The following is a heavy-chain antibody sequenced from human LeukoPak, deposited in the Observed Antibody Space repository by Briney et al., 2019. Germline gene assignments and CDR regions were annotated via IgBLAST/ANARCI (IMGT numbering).Heavy chain of an antibody. V-gene: IGHV3-74*01. CDR1: GFTFSSYE. D-gene: IGHD2-15*01. J-gene: IGHJ4*02. CDR3: ARDKPGYCSGGSCYW. CDR2: INNDGTAT. Sequence: PGGSLRLSCAASGFTFSSYEVNWVRQVPGKGLVWVSRINNDGTATFFADSVKGRFTISRDNAKNSLYLQMSSLRAEDTAVYYCARDKPGYCSGGSCYWWGQGTLVTVSS.